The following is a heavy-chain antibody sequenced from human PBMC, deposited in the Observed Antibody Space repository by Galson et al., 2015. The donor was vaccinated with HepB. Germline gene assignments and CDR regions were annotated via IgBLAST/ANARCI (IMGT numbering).Heavy chain of an antibody. CDR2: ISYDGSNK. D-gene: IGHD3-3*01. CDR3: ARGQYYDFWSGPFDY. V-gene: IGHV3-30-3*01. CDR1: GFTFSSYA. J-gene: IGHJ4*02. Sequence: SLRLSCAASGFTFSSYAMHWVRQAPGKGLEWVAVISYDGSNKYYADSVKGRFTISRDNSKNTLYLQMNSLRAEDTAVYYCARGQYYDFWSGPFDYWGQGTLVTVSS.